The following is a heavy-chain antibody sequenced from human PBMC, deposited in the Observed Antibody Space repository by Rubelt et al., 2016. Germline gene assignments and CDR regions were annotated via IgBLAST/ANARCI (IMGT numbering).Heavy chain of an antibody. D-gene: IGHD2-15*01. V-gene: IGHV4-39*01. J-gene: IGHJ4*02. CDR2: VYYSGDT. Sequence: QLQLQESGPGLVKPSETLSLTCTVSGGSISSSNYWGWVRQSPGKGLEWIATVYYSGDTYFKSSLKSRVSIPLDTSKNQFSLKRTSVTAADTAVYYCARGRTGGSRAASYWGQGTLVTVSS. CDR3: ARGRTGGSRAASY. CDR1: GGSISSSNY.